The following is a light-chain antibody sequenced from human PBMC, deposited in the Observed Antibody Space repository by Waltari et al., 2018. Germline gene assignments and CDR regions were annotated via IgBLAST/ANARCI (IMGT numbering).Light chain of an antibody. CDR1: QGISSY. CDR3: QQLNIYPHT. J-gene: IGKJ2*01. V-gene: IGKV1-9*01. Sequence: DIQLTQSPSFLSASVGDKVTITCRASQGISSYLAWYQQRPGTAPKLLISAASTLQSGVPSRFSGSGSGTEFTLTISSLQPEDFATYYCQQLNIYPHTFGQGTQLEI. CDR2: AAS.